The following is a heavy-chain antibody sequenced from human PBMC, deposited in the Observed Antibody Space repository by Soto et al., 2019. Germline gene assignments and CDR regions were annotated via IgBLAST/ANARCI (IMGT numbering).Heavy chain of an antibody. CDR1: GGSISCYY. V-gene: IGHV4-59*01. CDR3: ARDIRRDPAWGYYYYYMDV. Sequence: SETLSLTCTVSGGSISCYYWSWLRQPPGKGLEWIGYIYYSGSTNYNPSLKSRVTISVDTSKNQFSLKLSSVTAADTAVYYCARDIRRDPAWGYYYYYMDVWGKGTTVTVS. J-gene: IGHJ6*03. D-gene: IGHD3-3*02. CDR2: IYYSGST.